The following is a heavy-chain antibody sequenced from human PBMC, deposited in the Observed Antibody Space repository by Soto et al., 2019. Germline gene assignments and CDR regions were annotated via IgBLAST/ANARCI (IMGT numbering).Heavy chain of an antibody. V-gene: IGHV3-43*01. CDR3: AKEEHYYDSSGYYPTASEYFQH. D-gene: IGHD3-22*01. CDR1: GFTFDDYT. J-gene: IGHJ1*01. CDR2: ISWDGGSK. Sequence: EVQLVESGGVVVQPGGSLRLSCAASGFTFDDYTMHWVRQAPGKGLEWVSLISWDGGSKYYADSVKGRFTISRDNSKNSLYLQMNSLRTEDTALYYCAKEEHYYDSSGYYPTASEYFQHWGQGTLVTVSS.